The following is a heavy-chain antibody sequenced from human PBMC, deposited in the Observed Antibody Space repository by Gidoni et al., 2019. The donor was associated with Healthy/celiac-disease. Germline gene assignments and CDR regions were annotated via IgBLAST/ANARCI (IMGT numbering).Heavy chain of an antibody. D-gene: IGHD2-15*01. CDR1: GFTFSSYA. J-gene: IGHJ5*02. Sequence: EVQLLESGGGLVQPGGSLRLSCAASGFTFSSYAMSWVRQAPGKGLEWVSAIRGSGGSTYYADSVKGRFTISRDNSKNTLYLQMNSLRAEDTAVYYCAKDQEDCSGGSCYSNWFDPWGQGTLVTVSS. CDR2: IRGSGGST. V-gene: IGHV3-23*01. CDR3: AKDQEDCSGGSCYSNWFDP.